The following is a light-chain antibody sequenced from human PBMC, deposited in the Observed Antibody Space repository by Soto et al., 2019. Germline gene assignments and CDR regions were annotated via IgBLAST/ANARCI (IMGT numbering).Light chain of an antibody. Sequence: DIQITQSPSSLSASVGDRVAIACRASQGISNYLAWYQQKPGEVPKLLIYAASSLQPGITSRYSGGGSGTDFTLTINSLQPEDVATYYCQQYNSAPWTFGQGTRVDIK. V-gene: IGKV1-27*01. J-gene: IGKJ1*01. CDR2: AAS. CDR3: QQYNSAPWT. CDR1: QGISNY.